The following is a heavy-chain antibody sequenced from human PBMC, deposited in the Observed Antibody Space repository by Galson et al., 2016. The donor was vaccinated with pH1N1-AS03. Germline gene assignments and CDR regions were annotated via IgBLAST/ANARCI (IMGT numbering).Heavy chain of an antibody. D-gene: IGHD1-26*01. Sequence: SVKVSCKASGYTFSAYYMHWVRQAPGQGLEWLGRINSKNGDTDYAPKFRDRLTMTRDTSITTAYLELRSLTSGDTALYYCATPQRLKVGDTSAFDLWGRGTLVTVTS. CDR1: GYTFSAYY. V-gene: IGHV1-2*06. CDR3: ATPQRLKVGDTSAFDL. CDR2: INSKNGDT. J-gene: IGHJ2*01.